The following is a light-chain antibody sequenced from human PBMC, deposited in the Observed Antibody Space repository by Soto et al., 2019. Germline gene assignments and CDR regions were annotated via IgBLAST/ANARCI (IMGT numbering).Light chain of an antibody. CDR3: QSFDKYLSAVV. CDR1: SSNIGFNA. V-gene: IGLV1-44*01. CDR2: GNS. J-gene: IGLJ2*01. Sequence: QAVVTQPPSASGTPGQRVTLSCSGSSSNIGFNAVNWYQQLPGTAPKLVMHGNSQRPSGVPDRFSGSKSGTSASLAISGLQAEDEADYYCQSFDKYLSAVVFGGGTKLTVL.